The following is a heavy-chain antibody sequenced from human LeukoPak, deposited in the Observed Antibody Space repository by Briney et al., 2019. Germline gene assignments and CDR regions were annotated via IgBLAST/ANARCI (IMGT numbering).Heavy chain of an antibody. D-gene: IGHD6-13*01. CDR3: TRVGSSWDLLDY. CDR2: IHQVESKI. Sequence: GGPLTLPGEVWGFPFRAFWGIGAPRPRGRGGGFGANIHQVESKIHYVDSDRGRFTIFRDNVKSLLYLQMNSLRAEDEAIYYCTRVGSSWDLLDYWGRGTLVTVSS. V-gene: IGHV3-7*01. J-gene: IGHJ4*02. CDR1: GFPFRAFW.